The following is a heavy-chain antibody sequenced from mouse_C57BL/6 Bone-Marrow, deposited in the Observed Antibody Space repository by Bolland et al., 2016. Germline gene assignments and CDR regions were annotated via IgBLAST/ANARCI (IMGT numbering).Heavy chain of an antibody. CDR2: YSGST. V-gene: IGHV3-8*01. CDR3: ARSAYYDYTWFAY. J-gene: IGHJ3*01. Sequence: YSGSTYYNPSLKSRISITRDTSKNQYYLQLNSVTTEGTATYLCARSAYYDYTWFAYWGQGTLV. D-gene: IGHD2-4*01.